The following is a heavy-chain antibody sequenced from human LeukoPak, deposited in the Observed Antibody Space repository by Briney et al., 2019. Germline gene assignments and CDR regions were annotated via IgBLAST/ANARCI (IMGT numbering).Heavy chain of an antibody. Sequence: GGSLRLSCAASGFAFRSHSMNWVRQAPRKGLEWLSYISSSGSTIYYADSVKGRFTISGDNATNSLYLQMNSLRAEDTAVYYCARAIGTSPLYDSSGYYFDYWGQGTLVTVSS. D-gene: IGHD3-22*01. V-gene: IGHV3-48*01. CDR2: ISSSGSTI. CDR1: GFAFRSHS. CDR3: ARAIGTSPLYDSSGYYFDY. J-gene: IGHJ4*02.